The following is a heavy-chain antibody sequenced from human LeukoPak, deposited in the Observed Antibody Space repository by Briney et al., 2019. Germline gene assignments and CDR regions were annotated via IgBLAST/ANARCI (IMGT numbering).Heavy chain of an antibody. V-gene: IGHV4-59*01. Sequence: SETLSLTCIVSGGSIGRYYWSWIRQTPGKGLEWIGYIYYSGTTNYNPSLKSRVTISVDTSKNQFSLKLSSVTAADTAVYYCVRAVGPVGGYDSPWGQGTLVTVSS. CDR3: VRAVGPVGGYDSP. D-gene: IGHD5-12*01. J-gene: IGHJ5*02. CDR2: IYYSGTT. CDR1: GGSIGRYY.